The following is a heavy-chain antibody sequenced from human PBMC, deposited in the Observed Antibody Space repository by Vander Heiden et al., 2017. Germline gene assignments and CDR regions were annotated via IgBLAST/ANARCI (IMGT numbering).Heavy chain of an antibody. Sequence: EVQLVESGGGLVRPGRSLRFPCAATGITCHDYAMHWVRQAPGEGLECVAGISWGSGSIADADSVKGRFTISRDTVKNSLYLQMNSLRPEDTALYYCAKVLYSSGWYHPCDYWGLGTLVNVSS. V-gene: IGHV3-9*01. CDR1: GITCHDYA. CDR3: AKVLYSSGWYHPCDY. D-gene: IGHD6-19*01. J-gene: IGHJ4*02. CDR2: ISWGSGSI.